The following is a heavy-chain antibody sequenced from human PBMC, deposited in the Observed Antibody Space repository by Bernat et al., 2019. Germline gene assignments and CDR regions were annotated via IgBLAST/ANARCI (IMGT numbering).Heavy chain of an antibody. CDR1: GFTFGDYA. J-gene: IGHJ4*02. D-gene: IGHD3-9*01. CDR3: TRVFDILTGYYGPLSFDY. V-gene: IGHV3-49*03. Sequence: EVQLVESGGGLVQPGRSLRLSCTASGFTFGDYAMSWFRQAPGKGLEWVGFIRSKAYGGTTEYAASVKGRFTISRDDSKSIAYLQMNSLKTEDTAVYYCTRVFDILTGYYGPLSFDYWGQGTLVTVSS. CDR2: IRSKAYGGTT.